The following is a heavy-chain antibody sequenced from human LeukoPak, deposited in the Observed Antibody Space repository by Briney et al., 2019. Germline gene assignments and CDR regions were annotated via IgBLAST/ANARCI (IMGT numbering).Heavy chain of an antibody. CDR3: AREGCSSTSCYLGGNWFDP. J-gene: IGHJ5*02. V-gene: IGHV4-30-2*01. D-gene: IGHD2-2*01. CDR1: GGSISSGGYY. Sequence: SQTLSLTWTVSGGSISSGGYYWSWIRQPPGKGLEWIGHIFHSGSTYYNPSLKSRVTISVDRSKNLFSLKLSSVTAADTAVYYCAREGCSSTSCYLGGNWFDPWGQGTLVTVSS. CDR2: IFHSGST.